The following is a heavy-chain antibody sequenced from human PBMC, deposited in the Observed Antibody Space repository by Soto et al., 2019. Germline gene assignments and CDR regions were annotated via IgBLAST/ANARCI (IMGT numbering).Heavy chain of an antibody. Sequence: SETLSLTCTVSGGSISTRSSYWGWLRQPPGKGLEWIGYIYYIGSTNYNPSLKSRVTISVDTSKNQFSLNLSSVTAADTAVYYCATLSTADAFDIWGQGTMVTVSS. CDR2: IYYIGST. J-gene: IGHJ3*02. CDR1: GGSISTRSSY. V-gene: IGHV4-61*05. D-gene: IGHD4-17*01. CDR3: ATLSTADAFDI.